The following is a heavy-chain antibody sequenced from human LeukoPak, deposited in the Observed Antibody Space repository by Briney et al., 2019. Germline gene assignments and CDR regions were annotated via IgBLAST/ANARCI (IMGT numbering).Heavy chain of an antibody. CDR3: AKDRYYYGSGSYLGFDP. D-gene: IGHD3-10*01. J-gene: IGHJ5*02. CDR1: GIAFSNYA. V-gene: IGHV3-23*01. CDR2: ISASDGRT. Sequence: GGSLRLSCAASGIAFSNYAMSWVRQAPGKGLEWVSGISASDGRTYYAASVKGRFTISRDNSKNTLYLQMNSLRADDTAVYYCAKDRYYYGSGSYLGFDPWGQGTLVTVSS.